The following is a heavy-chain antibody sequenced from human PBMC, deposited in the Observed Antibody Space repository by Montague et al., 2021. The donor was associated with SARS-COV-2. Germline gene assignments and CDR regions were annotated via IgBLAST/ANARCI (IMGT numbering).Heavy chain of an antibody. D-gene: IGHD3-3*01. CDR3: ARGYQLRFLEWSSRQSTFDY. CDR1: GGSFSGYY. J-gene: IGHJ4*02. Sequence: SKTLSLTCAVYGGSFSGYYWSWIRQPPGKGLEWIGEINHSGSTNYNPSLKSRVTISVDTSKNQFSLKLSSVTAADTAVYYCARGYQLRFLEWSSRQSTFDYWGQGTLVTVSS. V-gene: IGHV4-34*01. CDR2: INHSGST.